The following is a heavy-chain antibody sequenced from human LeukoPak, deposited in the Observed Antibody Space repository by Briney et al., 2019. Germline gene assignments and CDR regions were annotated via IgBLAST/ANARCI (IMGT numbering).Heavy chain of an antibody. CDR1: GGSISSYY. Sequence: SETLSLTCTVSGGSISSYYWSWIRQPPGKGLEWIGYIYYSGSTNYNPSLKSRVTISVDTSKNQFSLKLSSVTAADTAVYYCARTRAYGGRPDYWGQGTLVTVSS. CDR3: ARTRAYGGRPDY. V-gene: IGHV4-59*01. D-gene: IGHD4-23*01. CDR2: IYYSGST. J-gene: IGHJ4*02.